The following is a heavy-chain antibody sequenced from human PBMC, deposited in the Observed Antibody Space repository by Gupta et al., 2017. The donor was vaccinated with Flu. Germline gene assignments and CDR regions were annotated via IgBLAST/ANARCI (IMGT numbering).Heavy chain of an antibody. J-gene: IGHJ4*02. V-gene: IGHV3-49*03. CDR2: IRSKSYGGTI. Sequence: EVQLVESGGGLVQPGRSLRLSCTASGFTFRDFAISWFRQAPGKGLEWVGLIRSKSYGGTIKYAASVKGRFTVSRDDSNSLAYLQMDSLNTEDTAVYYCTRRKTFDYWGQGTLVTVSS. CDR1: GFTFRDFA. CDR3: TRRKTFDY.